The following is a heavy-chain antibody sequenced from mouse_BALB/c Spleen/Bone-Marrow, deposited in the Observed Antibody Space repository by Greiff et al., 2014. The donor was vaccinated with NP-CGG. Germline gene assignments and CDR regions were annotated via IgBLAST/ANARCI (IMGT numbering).Heavy chain of an antibody. CDR1: GYTFTSYY. Sequence: QVQLQQSGAELVKPGASVKLSCKASGYTFTSYYMFWVKQRPGQGLEWIGEINPSNVDTNFNEKFKSKATLTVDKSSNTAYMQLSSLTSEDSAVYYCSRGYYGSTYYYAMDYWGQGTPVTGSS. V-gene: IGHV1S81*02. CDR2: INPSNVDT. D-gene: IGHD1-1*01. J-gene: IGHJ4*01. CDR3: SRGYYGSTYYYAMDY.